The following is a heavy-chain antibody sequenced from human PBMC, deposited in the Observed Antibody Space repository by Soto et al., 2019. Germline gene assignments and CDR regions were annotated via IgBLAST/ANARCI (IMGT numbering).Heavy chain of an antibody. J-gene: IGHJ3*02. CDR2: ISWNSGSI. Sequence: EVQLVESGGGLVQPGRSLRLSCAASGFTFDDYAMHWVRQAPGKGLEWVSGISWNSGSIGYADSVKCRFTISRDNAKNSLYLQMSSLRAEDTALYYCAKDHTPVDTAMVTPAFDIWGQGTMVTVSS. CDR1: GFTFDDYA. D-gene: IGHD5-18*01. V-gene: IGHV3-9*01. CDR3: AKDHTPVDTAMVTPAFDI.